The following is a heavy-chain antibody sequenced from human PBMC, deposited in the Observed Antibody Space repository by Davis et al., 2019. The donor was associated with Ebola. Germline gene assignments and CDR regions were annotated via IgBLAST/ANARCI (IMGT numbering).Heavy chain of an antibody. V-gene: IGHV3-74*01. J-gene: IGHJ4*02. CDR3: ARGLEAVLSPPDY. CDR2: INSDGSSR. D-gene: IGHD6-19*01. CDR1: GFTFSSYW. Sequence: HTGGSLRLSCAASGFTFSSYWMHWVRQVPGKGLVWVSRINSDGSSRDYADSVKGRFTISRDNAKNSLYLQMNSLRAEDTAVYYCARGLEAVLSPPDYWGQGTLVTVSS.